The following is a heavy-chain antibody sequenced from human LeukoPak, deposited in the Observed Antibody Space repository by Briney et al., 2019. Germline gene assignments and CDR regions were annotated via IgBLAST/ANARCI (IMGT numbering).Heavy chain of an antibody. CDR3: VRDTRSYYLDY. CDR1: GFTFSSYA. V-gene: IGHV3-33*08. Sequence: GGSLRLSCAASGFTFSSYAMHWVRQAPGKGLEWVAVIWYDGSNKEYADSVKGRFTISRDNPKNTLYLQTNSLRVEDTAVYYCVRDTRSYYLDYWGQGTPVTVSS. CDR2: IWYDGSNK. D-gene: IGHD1-26*01. J-gene: IGHJ4*02.